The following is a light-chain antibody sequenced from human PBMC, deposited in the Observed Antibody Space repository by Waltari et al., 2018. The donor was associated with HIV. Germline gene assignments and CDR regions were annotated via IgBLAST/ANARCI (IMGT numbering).Light chain of an antibody. Sequence: QSGLSQPPSTSRPPGQRVVISCSGSSSNVGKTYVSWFQQLPGAAPRLLIYRTARRPAGGPDRVTAAKSGTSASLVISGLRSDDEAEYFCASWDDALSSWLFGGGTKLTVL. CDR2: RTA. V-gene: IGLV1-47*01. J-gene: IGLJ6*01. CDR1: SSNVGKTY. CDR3: ASWDDALSSWL.